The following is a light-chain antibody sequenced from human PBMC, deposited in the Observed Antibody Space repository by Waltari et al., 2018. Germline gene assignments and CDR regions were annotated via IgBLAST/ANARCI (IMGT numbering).Light chain of an antibody. V-gene: IGKV1-9*01. Sequence: DIQLTQSPPFLSASVGDSVPISCRARQDISSYFAWYQQKLDNAPQLLIYPTSTLASGVPSRFSGSGSRTDFTLTITSLQPDDFATYYCQQLHRYPPTFGPGTTVDVK. J-gene: IGKJ3*01. CDR3: QQLHRYPPT. CDR2: PTS. CDR1: QDISSY.